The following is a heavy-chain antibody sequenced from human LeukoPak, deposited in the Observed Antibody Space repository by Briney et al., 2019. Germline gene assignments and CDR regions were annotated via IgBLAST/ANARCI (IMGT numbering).Heavy chain of an antibody. CDR2: IYHSGST. V-gene: IGHV4-61*05. D-gene: IGHD6-13*01. J-gene: IGHJ4*02. Sequence: SETLSLTCTVSGGSVSDNNFFWNWIQQPPGKGLEWIGEIYHSGSTNYNPSLKSRVTISVDKSKNQFSLKLSSVTAADTAVYYCARTLSYSSSWPVDYWGQGTLVTVSS. CDR1: GGSVSDNNFF. CDR3: ARTLSYSSSWPVDY.